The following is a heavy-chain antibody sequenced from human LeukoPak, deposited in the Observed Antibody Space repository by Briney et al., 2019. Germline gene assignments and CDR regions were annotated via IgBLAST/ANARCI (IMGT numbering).Heavy chain of an antibody. CDR3: ARDLSPYYYYYMDV. V-gene: IGHV1-18*01. CDR2: ISANNGHT. Sequence: ASVKVSCKASGYTFTNYGISWLRQAPGQGLEWMGWISANNGHTKYAQKLQGRVTMTTDTSTSTAYMEVRSLRSDDTAVYYCARDLSPYYYYYMDVWGKGTTVTISS. J-gene: IGHJ6*03. CDR1: GYTFTNYG.